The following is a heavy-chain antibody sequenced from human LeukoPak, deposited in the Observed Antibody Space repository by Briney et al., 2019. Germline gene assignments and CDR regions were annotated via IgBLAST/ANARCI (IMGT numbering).Heavy chain of an antibody. CDR2: IYPGDSDT. CDR1: GYSFTSYW. J-gene: IGHJ4*02. Sequence: GESLKISCKGSGYSFTSYWIGWVRQMPGKGLEWMGIIYPGDSDTRYSPSFQGQVTISADKSISTAYLQWSSLKASDTAVYYCARHSHPGYSSGSFDYWGQGTLVTVSS. V-gene: IGHV5-51*01. CDR3: ARHSHPGYSSGSFDY. D-gene: IGHD6-19*01.